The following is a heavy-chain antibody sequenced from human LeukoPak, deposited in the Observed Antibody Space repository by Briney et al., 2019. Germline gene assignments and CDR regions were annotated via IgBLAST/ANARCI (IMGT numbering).Heavy chain of an antibody. CDR2: ISSSGRST. V-gene: IGHV3-23*01. CDR3: AREDTIFGVVAQTPVYNWFDP. D-gene: IGHD3-3*01. J-gene: IGHJ5*02. Sequence: QPGGSLRLSCAASGFTFSSYAINWVRQAPGKGLEWVSAISSSGRSTYYADSVKGRFTISRDNSKNTLYLQMNSLRAEGTAVYYCAREDTIFGVVAQTPVYNWFDPWGQGTLVTVSS. CDR1: GFTFSSYA.